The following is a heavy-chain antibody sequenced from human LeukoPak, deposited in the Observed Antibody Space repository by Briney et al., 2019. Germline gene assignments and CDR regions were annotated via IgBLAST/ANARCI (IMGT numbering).Heavy chain of an antibody. CDR2: ISSSSSYI. D-gene: IGHD2/OR15-2a*01. V-gene: IGHV3-21*01. Sequence: PGGSLRLSCAASGFTFSSYSMNWVRQAPGKGLEWVSSISSSSSYIYYADSVKGRFTISRDNAKNSLYLQMNSLRAEDTAVYYCARVKLLYYYMDVWGKGTTVTVSS. CDR3: ARVKLLYYYMDV. CDR1: GFTFSSYS. J-gene: IGHJ6*03.